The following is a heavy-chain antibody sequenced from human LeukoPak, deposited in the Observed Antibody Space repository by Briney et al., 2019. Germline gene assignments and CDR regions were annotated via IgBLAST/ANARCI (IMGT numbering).Heavy chain of an antibody. J-gene: IGHJ4*02. CDR3: ARNTRGSGCPDY. D-gene: IGHD6-19*01. Sequence: PGGSLRLSCAASEFSVGSNYMTWVRQAPGKGLEWVSLIYSGGSTYYADSVKGRFTISRDNSKNTLYLQMNSLRAEDTAVYYCARNTRGSGCPDYWGQGTLVTVSS. CDR2: IYSGGST. V-gene: IGHV3-66*01. CDR1: EFSVGSNY.